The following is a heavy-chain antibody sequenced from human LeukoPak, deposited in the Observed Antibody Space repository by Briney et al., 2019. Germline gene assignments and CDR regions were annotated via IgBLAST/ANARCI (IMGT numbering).Heavy chain of an antibody. CDR3: ARHVNGYSEYYFDY. Sequence: SETLSLTCTVSGGSISSYDWSWIRQPPGKGLEWIGYIYYSGSTNYNPSLKSRVTISVDTSKNQFSLKLSSVTAADTAVYYCARHVNGYSEYYFDYWGQGTLVTVSS. J-gene: IGHJ4*02. D-gene: IGHD5-18*01. V-gene: IGHV4-59*08. CDR2: IYYSGST. CDR1: GGSISSYD.